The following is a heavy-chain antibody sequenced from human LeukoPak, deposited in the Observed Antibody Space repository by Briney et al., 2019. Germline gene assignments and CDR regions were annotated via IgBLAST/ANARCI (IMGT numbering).Heavy chain of an antibody. V-gene: IGHV4-4*02. Sequence: SETLSLTCGVSGGSITTTNWWTWVRQPPGKGLEWIGEVHLDWRTNYNPSLESRLTISVDLSENHISLRLTSVTAADTAVYYCAREGGFYRPLDYSGQGTLVTVSS. CDR3: AREGGFYRPLDY. CDR2: VHLDWRT. D-gene: IGHD3-3*01. J-gene: IGHJ4*02. CDR1: GGSITTTNW.